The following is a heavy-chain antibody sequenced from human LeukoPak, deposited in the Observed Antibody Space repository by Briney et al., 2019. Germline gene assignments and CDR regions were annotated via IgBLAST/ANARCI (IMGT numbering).Heavy chain of an antibody. Sequence: QTLSLTCAISGDSVCSNSAAWNCISQSPSRGLEWLGRTYYRSKWYNDYAVSVKSRITINPDTSKNQFSLQLNSVTPEDTAVYYCAREGTYSSGLTVCDYWGQGTLVTVSS. CDR1: GDSVCSNSAA. CDR2: TYYRSKWYN. CDR3: AREGTYSSGLTVCDY. J-gene: IGHJ4*02. V-gene: IGHV6-1*01. D-gene: IGHD6-19*01.